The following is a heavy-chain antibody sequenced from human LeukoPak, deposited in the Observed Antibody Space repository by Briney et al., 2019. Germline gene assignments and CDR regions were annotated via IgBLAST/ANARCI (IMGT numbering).Heavy chain of an antibody. D-gene: IGHD4-17*01. CDR3: ARGLNRNDYGDYGY. J-gene: IGHJ4*02. CDR1: GGSISSYY. Sequence: KPSETLSLTCTVSGGSISSYYWSWIRQPPGKGLEWIGYIYHTGSTSYNPSLKGRVTIAVDTSKNQFSLQLSSVTAADTAVYYCARGLNRNDYGDYGYWGQGTLVTVSS. V-gene: IGHV4-59*01. CDR2: IYHTGST.